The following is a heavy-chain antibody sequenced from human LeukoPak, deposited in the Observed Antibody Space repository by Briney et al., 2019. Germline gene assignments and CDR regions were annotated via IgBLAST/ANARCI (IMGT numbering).Heavy chain of an antibody. V-gene: IGHV4-28*01. D-gene: IGHD3-22*01. J-gene: IGHJ4*02. Sequence: SDTLSLTCAVSGYSITRSNWWAWIRQPPGEGLEWIGYIYYSGSTYYNPSLKSRLTMSVDTSNQFSLKLSSATAVDTAVYYCARVDTSGYYFDYWGQGTLVTVSS. CDR1: GYSITRSNW. CDR2: IYYSGST. CDR3: ARVDTSGYYFDY.